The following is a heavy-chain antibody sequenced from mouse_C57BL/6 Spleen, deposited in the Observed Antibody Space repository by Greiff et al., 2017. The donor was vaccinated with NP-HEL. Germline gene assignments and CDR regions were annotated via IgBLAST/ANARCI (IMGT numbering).Heavy chain of an antibody. CDR3: ARRVGLYYAMDY. CDR1: GYTFTSYW. V-gene: IGHV1-69*01. J-gene: IGHJ4*01. D-gene: IGHD4-1*01. CDR2: IDPSDSYT. Sequence: VQLQQPGAELVMPGASVKLSCKASGYTFTSYWMHWVKQRPGQGLEWIGEIDPSDSYTNYNQKFKGKSTLTVDKSSSTAYMQLSSLTSEDSAVYYCARRVGLYYAMDYWGQGTSVTVSS.